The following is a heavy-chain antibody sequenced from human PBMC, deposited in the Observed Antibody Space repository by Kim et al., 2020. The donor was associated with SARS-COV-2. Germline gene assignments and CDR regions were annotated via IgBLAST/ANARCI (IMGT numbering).Heavy chain of an antibody. Sequence: SETLSLTCTVSGGSISSYYWSWIRQPAGKGLEWIGRIYTSGSTNYNPSLKSRVTMSVDTSKNQFSLKLSSVTAADTAVYYCARDKVVVAAAFRYWYFDLWGRGTLVTVSS. CDR3: ARDKVVVAAAFRYWYFDL. V-gene: IGHV4-4*07. CDR1: GGSISSYY. J-gene: IGHJ2*01. CDR2: IYTSGST. D-gene: IGHD2-15*01.